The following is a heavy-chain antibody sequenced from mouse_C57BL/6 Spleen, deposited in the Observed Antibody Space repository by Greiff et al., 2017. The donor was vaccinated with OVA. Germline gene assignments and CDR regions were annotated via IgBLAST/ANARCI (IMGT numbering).Heavy chain of an antibody. Sequence: VQLKQSGPELVKPGASVKIPCKASGYTFTDYNMDWVKQSHGKSLEWIGDINPNNGGTIYNQKFKGKATLTVDKSSSTAYMELRSLTSEDTAVYYCASGGLRMDCWGQGTSVTVSS. J-gene: IGHJ4*01. CDR2: INPNNGGT. V-gene: IGHV1-18*01. CDR1: GYTFTDYN. CDR3: ASGGLRMDC. D-gene: IGHD2-4*01.